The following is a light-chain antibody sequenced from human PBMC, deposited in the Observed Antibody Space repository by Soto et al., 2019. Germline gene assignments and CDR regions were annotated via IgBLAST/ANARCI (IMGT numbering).Light chain of an antibody. J-gene: IGKJ4*01. CDR2: GAT. CDR1: QSLTDN. V-gene: IGKV3-20*01. Sequence: EIVLTQSPGTLSLSPGERAVLSCWASQSLTDNLAWYQQKPGQPPRPLIYGATTRAAGIPDRFTGSGSGKEVTLTISGLEPEDSAAYFGQQYGSSPRTFGGGTKVEI. CDR3: QQYGSSPRT.